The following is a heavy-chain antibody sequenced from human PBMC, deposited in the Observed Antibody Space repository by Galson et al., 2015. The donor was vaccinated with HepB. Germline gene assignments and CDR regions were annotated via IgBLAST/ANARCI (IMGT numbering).Heavy chain of an antibody. D-gene: IGHD3-16*01. J-gene: IGHJ4*02. Sequence: SETLSLTCTVSGDPISSSTYYWGWIRQPPGKGLEWIGSMYYSGSTYYNPSLKSRITISVDTSKNLFSLNLRSVTAADTAVYYCTRSSDVASTYYWGQGTLVTVSS. CDR2: MYYSGST. CDR1: GDPISSSTYY. V-gene: IGHV4-39*01. CDR3: TRSSDVASTYY.